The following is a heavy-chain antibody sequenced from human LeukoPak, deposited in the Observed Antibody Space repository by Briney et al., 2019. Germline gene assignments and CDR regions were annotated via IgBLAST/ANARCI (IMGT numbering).Heavy chain of an antibody. D-gene: IGHD3-10*01. Sequence: SVKVSCKASGGTFSSYAISWVQQAPGQGLEWMGGIIPIFGTANYAQKFQGRVTITTDESTSTAYMELSSLRSEDTAVYYCARAGRPIAASRNWFDPWGQGTLVTVSS. CDR3: ARAGRPIAASRNWFDP. V-gene: IGHV1-69*05. CDR2: IIPIFGTA. CDR1: GGTFSSYA. J-gene: IGHJ5*02.